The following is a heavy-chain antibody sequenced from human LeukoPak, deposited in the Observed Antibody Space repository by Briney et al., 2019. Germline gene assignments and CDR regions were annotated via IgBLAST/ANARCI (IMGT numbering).Heavy chain of an antibody. D-gene: IGHD1-14*01. Sequence: GGSLRLSCAASGFTFSSYGMHWVRQAAGKGLEWVAVISYDGSNKYYADSVKGRFTISRDNSKNTLYLQMNSLRAEDTAVYYCAKKSAEWFDPWGQGTLVTVSS. CDR3: AKKSAEWFDP. CDR1: GFTFSSYG. V-gene: IGHV3-30*18. CDR2: ISYDGSNK. J-gene: IGHJ5*02.